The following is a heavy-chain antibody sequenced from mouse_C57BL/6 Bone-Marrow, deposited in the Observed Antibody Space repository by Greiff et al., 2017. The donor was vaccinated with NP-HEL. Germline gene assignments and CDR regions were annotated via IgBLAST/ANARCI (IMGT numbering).Heavy chain of an antibody. CDR3: ARGYDYDGGSAWFAY. J-gene: IGHJ3*01. D-gene: IGHD2-4*01. V-gene: IGHV7-3*01. Sequence: VQLKESGGGLVQPGGSLSLSCAASGFTFTDYYMSWVRQPPGKALEWLGFIRNKANGYTTEYSASVKGRFTISRDNSQSILYLQMNALRAEDSATYYCARGYDYDGGSAWFAYWGQGTLVTVSA. CDR1: GFTFTDYY. CDR2: IRNKANGYTT.